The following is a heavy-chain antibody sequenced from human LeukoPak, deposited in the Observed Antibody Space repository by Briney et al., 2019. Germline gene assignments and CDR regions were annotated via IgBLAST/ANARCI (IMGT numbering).Heavy chain of an antibody. Sequence: SETLSLTCSVSGGSISSYYWSWIRQPPGKGLEWIGYIHYSGGTNYNPSLKGRVTISVDTSKNQFSLKQTSVTAADTAVYYCARVPDRSGYYYYFDYWGQGTLVTVSS. D-gene: IGHD3-22*01. CDR1: GGSISSYY. V-gene: IGHV4-59*01. CDR3: ARVPDRSGYYYYFDY. CDR2: IHYSGGT. J-gene: IGHJ4*02.